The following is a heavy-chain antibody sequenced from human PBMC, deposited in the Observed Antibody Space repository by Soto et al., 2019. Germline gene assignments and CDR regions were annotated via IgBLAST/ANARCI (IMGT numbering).Heavy chain of an antibody. V-gene: IGHV3-23*01. D-gene: IGHD3-22*01. CDR3: ATDISGYYPSWFDP. Sequence: GGSLRLSCAVSGFTFSSYAMSWVRQAPGKGLEWVSTISVSGGNTYYADSVKGRFTISRDNSKNTLYLQMNSLRAEDAAVYHCATDISGYYPSWFDPWGQGTLVTVCS. CDR2: ISVSGGNT. J-gene: IGHJ5*02. CDR1: GFTFSSYA.